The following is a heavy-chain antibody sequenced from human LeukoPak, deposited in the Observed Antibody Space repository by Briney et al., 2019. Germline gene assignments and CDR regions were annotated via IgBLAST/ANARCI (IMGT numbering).Heavy chain of an antibody. D-gene: IGHD3-10*01. Sequence: SETLSLTCTVSGGSISTYYWSWIRQPPGKGLEWIGDIYYSGSTNYNPSLKSPVTISVDTSKNQFSLKLSSVTAADTAVYYCARVASNYGRRYFDYWGQGTLVTVSS. CDR2: IYYSGST. CDR3: ARVASNYGRRYFDY. CDR1: GGSISTYY. J-gene: IGHJ4*02. V-gene: IGHV4-59*01.